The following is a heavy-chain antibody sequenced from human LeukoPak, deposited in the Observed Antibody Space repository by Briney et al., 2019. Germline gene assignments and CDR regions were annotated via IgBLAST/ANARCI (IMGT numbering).Heavy chain of an antibody. V-gene: IGHV3-7*01. J-gene: IGHJ4*02. CDR2: IKQDGSEK. D-gene: IGHD3-10*01. CDR3: ARGRGVRGVISDY. Sequence: KIKQDGSEKYYVDSVKGRFTISRDNAKNSLYLQMNSLRAEDTAVYYCARGRGVRGVISDYWGQGTLVTVSS.